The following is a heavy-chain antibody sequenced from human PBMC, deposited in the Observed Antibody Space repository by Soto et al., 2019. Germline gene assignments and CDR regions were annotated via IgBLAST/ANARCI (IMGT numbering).Heavy chain of an antibody. Sequence: GGSLRLSCAASGFTFSDYYMSWIRQAPGKGLEWVSYITSGGSMIYYADSVKGRFTISRDNAKNSLYLQMNSLRAEDTAVYYCARSASAYSSGEIDYWGQGTLVTVSS. CDR1: GFTFSDYY. CDR2: ITSGGSMI. CDR3: ARSASAYSSGEIDY. V-gene: IGHV3-11*01. D-gene: IGHD6-19*01. J-gene: IGHJ4*02.